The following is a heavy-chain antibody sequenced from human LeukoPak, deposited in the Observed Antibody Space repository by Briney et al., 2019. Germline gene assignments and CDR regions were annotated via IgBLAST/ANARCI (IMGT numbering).Heavy chain of an antibody. CDR2: IYSGGDT. Sequence: GGSLRLSCAASGFVVSTNYMSWVRQAPGKGPEWVSVIYSGGDTYYAGSVKGRFTISRDNSKNTLYLQMNSLRAEDTAVYYCARFGHYYGSGSYYHDAFDIWGQGTMVTVSS. J-gene: IGHJ3*02. CDR3: ARFGHYYGSGSYYHDAFDI. D-gene: IGHD3-10*01. V-gene: IGHV3-53*01. CDR1: GFVVSTNY.